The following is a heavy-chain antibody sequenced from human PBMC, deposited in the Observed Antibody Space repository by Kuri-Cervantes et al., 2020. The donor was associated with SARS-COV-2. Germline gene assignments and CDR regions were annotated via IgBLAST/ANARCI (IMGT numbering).Heavy chain of an antibody. CDR2: IRYDGSNT. J-gene: IGHJ4*02. D-gene: IGHD6-19*01. Sequence: GESLKISCAASGFILSSYGMHWVRQAPGKGLEWVAFIRYDGSNTYYADSVKGRFTISRDNSKNTLYLQMNSLRAEDTAVYYCAKETHRTIAVAGTSLDYWGQGTLVTVSS. CDR3: AKETHRTIAVAGTSLDY. V-gene: IGHV3-30*02. CDR1: GFILSSYG.